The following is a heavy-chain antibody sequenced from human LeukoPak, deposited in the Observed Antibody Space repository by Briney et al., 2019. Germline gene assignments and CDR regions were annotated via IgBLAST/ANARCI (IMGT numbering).Heavy chain of an antibody. CDR2: INAYNGNT. Sequence: ASVKVSCKASGYTFSSYGFSWVRQAPGQGLEWMGWINAYNGNTNYAQNLQGRVTMTTDPSTSTAYMELRSLRSDDTAVYYCARRQGTTWNFDYWGQGTLVTVSS. CDR1: GYTFSSYG. J-gene: IGHJ4*02. D-gene: IGHD1-1*01. CDR3: ARRQGTTWNFDY. V-gene: IGHV1-18*01.